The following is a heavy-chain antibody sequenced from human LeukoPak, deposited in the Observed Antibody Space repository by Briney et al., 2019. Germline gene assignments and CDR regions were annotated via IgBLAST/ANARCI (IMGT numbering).Heavy chain of an antibody. CDR2: IGGGGGHT. V-gene: IGHV3-23*01. Sequence: SGGSLRLSCAASGVTFRNYAIGWVRQAPGGGLGWVSVIGGGGGHTSYADSVKGRFTISRDNSKNTLYLQMTRLRAEDVAVYFCAKNSGYNWQYFFDYWGQGTLVTVSS. CDR3: AKNSGYNWQYFFDY. CDR1: GVTFRNYA. J-gene: IGHJ4*02. D-gene: IGHD6-25*01.